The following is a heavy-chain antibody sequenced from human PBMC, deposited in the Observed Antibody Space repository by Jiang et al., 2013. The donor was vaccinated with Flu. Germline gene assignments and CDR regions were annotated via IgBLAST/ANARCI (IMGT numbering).Heavy chain of an antibody. V-gene: IGHV4-59*01. Sequence: GSGLVKPSETLSLTCTVSGGSISSYYWSWIRQPPGKGLEWIGYIYYSGSTNYNPSLKSRVTISVDTSKNQFSLKLSSVTAADTAVYYCARDPGGSYTFDYWGQGTLVTVSS. J-gene: IGHJ4*02. CDR2: IYYSGST. CDR3: ARDPGGSYTFDY. D-gene: IGHD1-26*01. CDR1: GGSISSYY.